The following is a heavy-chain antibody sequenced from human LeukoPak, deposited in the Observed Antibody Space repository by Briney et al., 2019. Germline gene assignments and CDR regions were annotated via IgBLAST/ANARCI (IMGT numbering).Heavy chain of an antibody. CDR3: VKDSVVVAGLVNYFDY. J-gene: IGHJ4*02. CDR2: IRNDGSNK. V-gene: IGHV3-30*02. D-gene: IGHD6-19*01. CDR1: GFTFSSYG. Sequence: PGGSLRLSCAASGFTFSSYGMHWVRQAPGKGLEWVAFIRNDGSNKYYADSVKGRFTISRDNSKNTLYLQMNSLRAEDTAVYYCVKDSVVVAGLVNYFDYWGQGTLVTVSS.